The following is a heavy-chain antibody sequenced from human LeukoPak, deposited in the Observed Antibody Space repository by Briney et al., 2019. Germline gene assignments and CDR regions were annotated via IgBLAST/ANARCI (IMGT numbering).Heavy chain of an antibody. Sequence: PGGSLRLSCAASGFAFSDYWMTWLRQAPGKGLEWVANIKQDGSEKYYVDSVKGRFTISRDNAKNSLYLQMNSLRAEDTAVYYCARESAARDFDYWGQGTLVTVSS. J-gene: IGHJ4*02. CDR2: IKQDGSEK. CDR1: GFAFSDYW. CDR3: ARESAARDFDY. V-gene: IGHV3-7*01. D-gene: IGHD6-6*01.